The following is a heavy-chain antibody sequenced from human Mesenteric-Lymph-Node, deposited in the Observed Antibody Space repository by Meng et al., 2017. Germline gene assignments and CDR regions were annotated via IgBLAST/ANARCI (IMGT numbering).Heavy chain of an antibody. CDR2: ISYDGTNK. Sequence: GESLKISCAASGFTFSRNAMHWVRQAPGKGLEWVAVISYDGTNKYYPDSAMGRFTISRDNSKFTLYLQMNSLRVEDSGTYYCAREWTENWGQGTLVTVSS. D-gene: IGHD3/OR15-3a*01. V-gene: IGHV3-30*01. CDR3: AREWTEN. CDR1: GFTFSRNA. J-gene: IGHJ4*02.